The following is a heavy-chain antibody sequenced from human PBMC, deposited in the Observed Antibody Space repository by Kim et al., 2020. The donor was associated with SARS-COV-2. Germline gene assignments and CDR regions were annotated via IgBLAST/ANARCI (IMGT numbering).Heavy chain of an antibody. D-gene: IGHD3-3*01. V-gene: IGHV3-23*01. CDR3: AKDRGYYDFWSGQSPIDY. CDR2: ISGSGGST. J-gene: IGHJ4*02. CDR1: GFTFSSYA. Sequence: GGSLRLSCAASGFTFSSYAMSWVRQAPGKGLEWVSAISGSGGSTYYADSVKGRFTISRDNSKNTLYLQMNSLRAEDTAVYYCAKDRGYYDFWSGQSPIDYWGQGTLVTVSS.